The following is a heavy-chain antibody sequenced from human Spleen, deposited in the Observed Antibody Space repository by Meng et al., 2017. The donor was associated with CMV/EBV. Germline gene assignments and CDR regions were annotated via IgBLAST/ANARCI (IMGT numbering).Heavy chain of an antibody. CDR1: GGYY. D-gene: IGHD3-3*01. V-gene: IGHV4-31*02. J-gene: IGHJ5*02. Sequence: GGYYWSWIRQQPGKGLEWIGYIYYSGSTYYNPSLKSRVTISVDTSKNQFSLKLSSVTAADTAVYYCARGRREDVRITIFGVVEWFDPWGQGTLVTVSS. CDR3: ARGRREDVRITIFGVVEWFDP. CDR2: IYYSGST.